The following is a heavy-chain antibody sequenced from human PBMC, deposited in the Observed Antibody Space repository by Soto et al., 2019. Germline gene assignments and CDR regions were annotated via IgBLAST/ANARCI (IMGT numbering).Heavy chain of an antibody. CDR2: INHSGST. CDR3: ARGGAVAGPFDY. CDR1: GGSFSGYY. D-gene: IGHD6-19*01. J-gene: IGHJ4*02. Sequence: QVQLQQWGAGLLKPSETLSLTCAVYGGSFSGYYWSWIRQPPVKGLEWIGEINHSGSTNYNPSLKSRVPISVDASKSLFSLKLSSVTAADTAVYYCARGGAVAGPFDYWGQGTQVTVSS. V-gene: IGHV4-34*01.